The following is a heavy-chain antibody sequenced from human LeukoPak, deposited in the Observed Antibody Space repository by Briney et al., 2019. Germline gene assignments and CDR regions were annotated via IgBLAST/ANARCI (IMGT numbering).Heavy chain of an antibody. D-gene: IGHD2-15*01. CDR3: AKEGFYCSGGSCYSFYYYYMDV. CDR2: ISSSSSPI. V-gene: IGHV3-48*01. CDR1: GFTFSSYS. Sequence: GGSLRLSCAASGFTFSSYSMNWVRQAPGRGLEWITYISSSSSPIYYADSVKGRFTVSRDNAKNTLYLQMNSLRAEDTAVYYCAKEGFYCSGGSCYSFYYYYMDVWGKGTTVTVSS. J-gene: IGHJ6*03.